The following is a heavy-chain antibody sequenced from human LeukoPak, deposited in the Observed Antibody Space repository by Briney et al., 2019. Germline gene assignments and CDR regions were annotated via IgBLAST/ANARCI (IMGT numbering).Heavy chain of an antibody. V-gene: IGHV3-23*01. CDR3: AKGSRAAGYYFDY. J-gene: IGHJ4*02. CDR2: ISGSGGST. CDR1: GFTFSNYA. D-gene: IGHD6-25*01. Sequence: GGSLRLSCAASGFTFSNYAMSWVRQAPGKGLEWVSGISGSGGSTYYADSVKGRFTISRDNSKNTLYLQMNSLRAEDTAVYYCAKGSRAAGYYFDYWGQGTLVTVSS.